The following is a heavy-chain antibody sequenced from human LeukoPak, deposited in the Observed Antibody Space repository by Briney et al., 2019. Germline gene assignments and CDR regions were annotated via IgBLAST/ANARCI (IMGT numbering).Heavy chain of an antibody. CDR3: ARDNGYAFDI. CDR2: SRTSTSTI. CDR1: GFTFSSYW. J-gene: IGHJ3*02. V-gene: IGHV3-48*01. Sequence: GGSLRLSCAASGFTFSSYWMHWVRQAPGKGLEWVSYSRTSTSTISYANSLKGRFTISSDNAKNSLYPQMNSLRAEDTAVYYCARDNGYAFDIWGQGTMVTVSS.